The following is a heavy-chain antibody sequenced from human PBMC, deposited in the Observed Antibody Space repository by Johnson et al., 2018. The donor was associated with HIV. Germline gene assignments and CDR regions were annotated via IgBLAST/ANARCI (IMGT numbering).Heavy chain of an antibody. CDR3: ARAERSSSGVDAFDI. J-gene: IGHJ3*02. V-gene: IGHV3-66*01. CDR2: IYTGSDST. Sequence: VQLVESGGGLVQPGGSLRLSCAVSGYSVTGYNMNWVRQAPVKGLEWVSVIYTGSDSTSYTDSVKDRFTISRDSSQNSLYLQMNSLRAGDTAVYYCARAERSSSGVDAFDIWGQGTMVTVSS. D-gene: IGHD6-6*01. CDR1: GYSVTGYN.